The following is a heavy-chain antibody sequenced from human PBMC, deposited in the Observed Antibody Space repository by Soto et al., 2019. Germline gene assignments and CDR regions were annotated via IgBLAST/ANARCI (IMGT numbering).Heavy chain of an antibody. Sequence: GGSLRLSCAASGFTFDDYTMHWVRQAPGKGLEWVSLISWDGGSTYYADSVKGRFTISRDNSKNSLYLQMNSLRTEDTALYYCAKDTSWRRYSGVWYYFDYWGQGTLVTVSS. D-gene: IGHD1-26*01. CDR1: GFTFDDYT. V-gene: IGHV3-43*01. J-gene: IGHJ4*02. CDR2: ISWDGGST. CDR3: AKDTSWRRYSGVWYYFDY.